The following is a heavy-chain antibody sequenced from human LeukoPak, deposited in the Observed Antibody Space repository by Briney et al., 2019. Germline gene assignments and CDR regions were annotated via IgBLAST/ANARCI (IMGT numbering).Heavy chain of an antibody. J-gene: IGHJ6*04. D-gene: IGHD2-15*01. Sequence: SQTLSLTCAISGDTVSSNRASWNRIRQSPSRGLEWLGRTYYRSKWYNDYAVSVKSRITINPDTSKNQFSLLLNSVTPEDTAVYYCARAVVANSYDYYGVDVWGEGTTVTVSS. V-gene: IGHV6-1*01. CDR2: TYYRSKWYN. CDR1: GDTVSSNRAS. CDR3: ARAVVANSYDYYGVDV.